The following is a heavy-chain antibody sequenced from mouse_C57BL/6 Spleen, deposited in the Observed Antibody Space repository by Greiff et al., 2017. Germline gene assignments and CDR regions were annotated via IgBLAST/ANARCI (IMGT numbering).Heavy chain of an antibody. CDR2: ISSGSSTI. V-gene: IGHV5-17*01. J-gene: IGHJ4*01. CDR1: GFTFSDYG. D-gene: IGHD2-4*01. CDR3: ARIYYDYDGYAMDY. Sequence: EVKVVESGGGLVKPGGSLKLSCAASGFTFSDYGMHWVRRAPEKGLEWVAYISSGSSTIYYADTVKGRFTISRDNAKNTLFLQMTSRRSEDTAMYYCARIYYDYDGYAMDYWGQGTSVTVSS.